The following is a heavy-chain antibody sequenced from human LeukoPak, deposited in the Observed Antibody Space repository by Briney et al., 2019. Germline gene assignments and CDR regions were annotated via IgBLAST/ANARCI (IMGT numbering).Heavy chain of an antibody. D-gene: IGHD3-10*01. CDR1: GFTVSSNY. Sequence: GGSLRLSCAASGFTVSSNYMSWVRQAPGKGLEWASVIYSGGSTYYADSVKGRFTISRDNSKNTLYLQMNSLRAEDTAVYYCARGPYGSGSYYVQDYYFDYWGQGTLVTVSS. V-gene: IGHV3-66*01. CDR2: IYSGGST. CDR3: ARGPYGSGSYYVQDYYFDY. J-gene: IGHJ4*02.